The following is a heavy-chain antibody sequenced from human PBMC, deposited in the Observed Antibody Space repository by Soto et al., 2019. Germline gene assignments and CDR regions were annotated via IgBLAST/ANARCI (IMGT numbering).Heavy chain of an antibody. CDR1: GGTFSSYT. V-gene: IGHV1-69*08. J-gene: IGHJ6*02. D-gene: IGHD3-10*01. CDR2: IIPILGIE. Sequence: QVQLVQSGAEVKKPGSSVKVSCKASGGTFSSYTISWVRQAPGQGLEWMGRIIPILGIENYAQKFQGRVTITADKSTSTAYMELSSLRSEDTAVYCCAREAMVRGVMSGYYYYGMDVWGQGTTVTVSS. CDR3: AREAMVRGVMSGYYYYGMDV.